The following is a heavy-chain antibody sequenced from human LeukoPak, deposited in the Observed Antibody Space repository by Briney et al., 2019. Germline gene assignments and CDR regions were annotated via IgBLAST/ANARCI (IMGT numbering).Heavy chain of an antibody. V-gene: IGHV3-33*01. CDR1: GFTFGDCA. Sequence: GGSLRLSCTASGFTFGDCAMSWVRQAPGKGLEWVAVIWYDGSNKYYADSVKGRFTISRDNSKNTLYLQMNSLRAEDTAVYYCARDTGYSSSYDAFDIWGQGTMVTVSS. D-gene: IGHD6-13*01. CDR3: ARDTGYSSSYDAFDI. CDR2: IWYDGSNK. J-gene: IGHJ3*02.